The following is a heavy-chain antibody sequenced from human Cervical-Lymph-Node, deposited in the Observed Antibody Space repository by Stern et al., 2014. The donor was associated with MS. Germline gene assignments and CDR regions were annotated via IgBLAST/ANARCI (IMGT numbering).Heavy chain of an antibody. CDR2: ISYDGSNK. CDR3: AKPIYSDSSRYPLGEVYYFDS. CDR1: GFPFTTYG. J-gene: IGHJ4*02. Sequence: HVQLVESGGGVVQPGTSLRLSCAASGFPFTTYGMHWVRPAPGKGLEWVAVISYDGSNKYYADSVKGRFTISRDNSQNTLSLRMNSLRAGDTAMYYCAKPIYSDSSRYPLGEVYYFDSWGQGTLVTVSS. D-gene: IGHD3-22*01. V-gene: IGHV3-30*18.